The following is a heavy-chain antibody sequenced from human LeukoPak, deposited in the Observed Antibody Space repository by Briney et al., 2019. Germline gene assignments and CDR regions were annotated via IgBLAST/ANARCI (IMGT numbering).Heavy chain of an antibody. D-gene: IGHD3-22*01. CDR1: GGSFTGYY. J-gene: IGHJ4*02. V-gene: IGHV4-34*01. CDR3: AIGLRSGFYLDY. CDR2: IKHSGST. Sequence: SETLSLTCAVSGGSFTGYYWRWVRQPPGKGLEWIGEIKHSGSTNYNPSLNSRVTISVDTSKSQFSLKLSSVTAADTAVYYCAIGLRSGFYLDYWGQGTLVTVSS.